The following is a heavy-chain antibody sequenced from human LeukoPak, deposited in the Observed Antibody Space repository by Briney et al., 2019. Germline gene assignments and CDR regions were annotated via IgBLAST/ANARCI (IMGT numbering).Heavy chain of an antibody. CDR2: IRSKAYGGIT. CDR1: GFTFGDYT. J-gene: IGHJ1*01. V-gene: IGHV3-49*03. Sequence: GRSLRLSCTASGFTFGDYTMSWFRQAPGKGLEWVGFIRSKAYGGITEYAASVKGRFTISRDDSKSIAYLQMNSLKTEDTAVYYCTRDGLGYCSGGSCGSAEYFQHWGQGTLVTVSS. D-gene: IGHD2-15*01. CDR3: TRDGLGYCSGGSCGSAEYFQH.